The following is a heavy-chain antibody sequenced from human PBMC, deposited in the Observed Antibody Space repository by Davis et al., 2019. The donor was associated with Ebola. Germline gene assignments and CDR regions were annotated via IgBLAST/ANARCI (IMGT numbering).Heavy chain of an antibody. CDR2: IYSGGST. J-gene: IGHJ4*02. V-gene: IGHV3-53*04. D-gene: IGHD3-22*01. CDR1: GFTVSSNY. Sequence: GESLKISCAASGFTVSSNYMSWVRQAPGKGLEWVSVIYSGGSTYYADSVKGRFTISRHNSKNTLYLQMNSLRAEDTAVYYCARDPRGGDYYDSSGYYYRDYWGQGTLVTVSS. CDR3: ARDPRGGDYYDSSGYYYRDY.